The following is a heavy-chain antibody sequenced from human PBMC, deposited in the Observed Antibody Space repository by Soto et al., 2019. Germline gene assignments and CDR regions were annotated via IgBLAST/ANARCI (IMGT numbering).Heavy chain of an antibody. D-gene: IGHD6-19*01. Sequence: QVQLVQSGAEVKKPGASVKVSCKASGYTFTGYYMHWVRQAPGQGLEWMGWINPNSGGTNYAQKFQGWVTMTRDTSMSTAYMELSRLRSDDTAVYYCARGLPGIAVAGSRWKNWFDPWGQGTLVTVSS. CDR3: ARGLPGIAVAGSRWKNWFDP. V-gene: IGHV1-2*04. CDR1: GYTFTGYY. CDR2: INPNSGGT. J-gene: IGHJ5*02.